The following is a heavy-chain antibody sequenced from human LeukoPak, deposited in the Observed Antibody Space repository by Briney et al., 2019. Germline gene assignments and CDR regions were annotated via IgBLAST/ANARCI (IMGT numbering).Heavy chain of an antibody. Sequence: ASVKVSCKASGYTFTSYAMNWVRQAPGQGLEWMGWINTNTGNPTYAQGFTGRFVFSLDTSVSTAYLQISSLKAEDTAVYYCARVHSSGYYYYYYYGMDVWGQGTTVTVSS. D-gene: IGHD3-22*01. J-gene: IGHJ6*02. CDR3: ARVHSSGYYYYYYYGMDV. CDR1: GYTFTSYA. CDR2: INTNTGNP. V-gene: IGHV7-4-1*02.